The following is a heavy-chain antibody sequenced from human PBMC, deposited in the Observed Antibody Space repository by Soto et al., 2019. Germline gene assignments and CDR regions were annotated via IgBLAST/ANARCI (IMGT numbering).Heavy chain of an antibody. D-gene: IGHD6-13*01. CDR2: VNTPGGNT. J-gene: IGHJ5*02. V-gene: IGHV3-23*01. Sequence: EMQLLESGGGLVQPGGSLRLSCAASGFTFTSYAMSWVRQAQGKGLEWVSGVNTPGGNTYSADSVKGRFTISRDNAKNIVYLQMHSLRAADTAVYYCARGAAAAGTDWFDAWGQGPPVTVSS. CDR1: GFTFTSYA. CDR3: ARGAAAAGTDWFDA.